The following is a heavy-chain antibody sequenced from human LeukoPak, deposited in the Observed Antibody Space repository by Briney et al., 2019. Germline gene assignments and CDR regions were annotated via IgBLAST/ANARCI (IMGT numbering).Heavy chain of an antibody. J-gene: IGHJ4*02. Sequence: QTGGSLRLSCAASGFTFSSYAMSWVRQAPGKGLEWVSGISGSGGSTYYADSVKGRFTISRDNSKNTLYLQMNSLRAEDTAVYYCAKVMGLWSGYYPFDYWGQGTLVTVSS. CDR1: GFTFSSYA. CDR3: AKVMGLWSGYYPFDY. D-gene: IGHD3-3*01. CDR2: ISGSGGST. V-gene: IGHV3-23*01.